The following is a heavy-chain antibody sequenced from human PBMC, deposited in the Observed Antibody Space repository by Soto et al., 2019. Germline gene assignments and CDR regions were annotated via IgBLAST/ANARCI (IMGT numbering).Heavy chain of an antibody. CDR2: ISGSGGST. V-gene: IGHV3-23*01. CDR3: AKDPETYYDFWSGYYSSYVFDY. CDR1: GFTFSSYA. Sequence: PGGSLRLSCAASGFTFSSYAMSWVRQAPGKGLEWVSAISGSGGSTYYADSVKGRFTISRDNSKNTLYLQMNSLRAEDTAVYYCAKDPETYYDFWSGYYSSYVFDYWGQGTLVTVSS. D-gene: IGHD3-3*01. J-gene: IGHJ4*02.